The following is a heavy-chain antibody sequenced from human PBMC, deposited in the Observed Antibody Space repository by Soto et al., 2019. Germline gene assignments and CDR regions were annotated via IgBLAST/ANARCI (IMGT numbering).Heavy chain of an antibody. D-gene: IGHD3-3*01. J-gene: IGHJ6*02. Sequence: PGGSLRLSCAASGFTFSSYGMNWVRQAPGKGLERVSSISSSSSYILYADSVKGRFTISRDNAKNSLYLQMNSRRAEDTAVYYCARELERITIFGVVYYYYYGMDVWGQGTTVTVSS. CDR3: ARELERITIFGVVYYYYYGMDV. CDR2: ISSSSSYI. CDR1: GFTFSSYG. V-gene: IGHV3-21*01.